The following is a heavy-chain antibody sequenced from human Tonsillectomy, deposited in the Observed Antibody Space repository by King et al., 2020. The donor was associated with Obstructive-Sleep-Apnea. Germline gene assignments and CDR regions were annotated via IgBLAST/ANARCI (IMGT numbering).Heavy chain of an antibody. CDR2: INAGNGNT. CDR3: ARVKTGTNVGWFDP. V-gene: IGHV1-3*01. J-gene: IGHJ5*02. Sequence: QLVQSGAEVKKPGASVKVSCKASGYTFTSYAMHWVRQAPGQRLEWMGWINAGNGNTKYSQKFQGRVTITRDTSASTAYMELSSLRSEDTAVYYCARVKTGTNVGWFDPWGPGTLVTVSS. CDR1: GYTFTSYA. D-gene: IGHD1-7*01.